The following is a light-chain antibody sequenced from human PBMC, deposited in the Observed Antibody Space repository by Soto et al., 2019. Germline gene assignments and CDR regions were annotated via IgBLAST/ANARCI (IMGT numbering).Light chain of an antibody. CDR1: QSISNN. V-gene: IGKV3-20*01. Sequence: EIVLTQSPATLSLSPGERSTLSCMASQSISNNLAWYQQKPGQAPRLLIYGASSRATGITDRFSGSGSGTDFTLTISRLEPEDFAVYYCQQYGSSLITFGQGTRLDIK. CDR2: GAS. J-gene: IGKJ5*01. CDR3: QQYGSSLIT.